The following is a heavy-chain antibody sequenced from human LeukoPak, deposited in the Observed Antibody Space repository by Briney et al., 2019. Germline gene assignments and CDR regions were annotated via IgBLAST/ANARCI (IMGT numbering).Heavy chain of an antibody. CDR3: ASLLGAAAAGLYYYYYGMDV. V-gene: IGHV4-34*01. CDR1: GGSFSGYY. D-gene: IGHD6-13*01. J-gene: IGHJ6*02. Sequence: SETLSLTCAVYGGSFSGYYWSWIRQPPGKGLEWIGEINHSGSTNYNPSLKSRVTISVDTSKNQFSLKLSSVTAADTAVYYCASLLGAAAAGLYYYYYGMDVWGQGTTVTVSS. CDR2: INHSGST.